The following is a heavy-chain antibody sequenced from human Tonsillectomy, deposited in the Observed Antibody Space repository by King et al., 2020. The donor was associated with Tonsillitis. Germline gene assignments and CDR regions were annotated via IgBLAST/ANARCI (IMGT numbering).Heavy chain of an antibody. V-gene: IGHV3-74*01. CDR2: IMGDGGET. CDR3: AKDEVLGSGSCAS. D-gene: IGHD3-10*01. Sequence: EVQLVESGGGLVQPGGSLRVSCAASGFTFTNSWMHWVRHAPGKGLVWVARIMGDGGETNYADSVKGRFSISRDNAKNTLYLQMDSLRAEDTAIYYCAKDEVLGSGSCASWGQGTLVTVSS. J-gene: IGHJ5*02. CDR1: GFTFTNSW.